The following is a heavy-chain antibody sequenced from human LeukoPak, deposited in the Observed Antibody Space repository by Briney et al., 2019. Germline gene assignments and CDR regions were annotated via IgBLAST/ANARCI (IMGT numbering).Heavy chain of an antibody. CDR2: IYYSGST. V-gene: IGHV4-39*07. D-gene: IGHD3-16*01. Sequence: SETLSLTCTVSGGSISSSSYYWGWIRQPPGKGLEWIGSIYYSGSTYYNPSLKSRVTISVDTSKNQFSLKLSSVTAADTAVYYCARVSANYVWGRNPLFDPWGQGTLVIVSS. CDR3: ARVSANYVWGRNPLFDP. J-gene: IGHJ5*02. CDR1: GGSISSSSYY.